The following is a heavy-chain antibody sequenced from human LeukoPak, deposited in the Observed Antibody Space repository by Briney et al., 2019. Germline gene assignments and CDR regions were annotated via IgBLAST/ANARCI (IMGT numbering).Heavy chain of an antibody. CDR2: INPNSGGT. D-gene: IGHD1-1*01. CDR1: GYTFTGYY. Sequence: APVKASCKASGYTFTGYYIHWVRQAPGQGLEWMGRINPNSGGTNYAQKFQGRVTMTRDTSISTAYMDLTRLRSDDTAVYYCARGTEYYFDYWGQGTLVAVSS. CDR3: ARGTEYYFDY. J-gene: IGHJ4*02. V-gene: IGHV1-2*06.